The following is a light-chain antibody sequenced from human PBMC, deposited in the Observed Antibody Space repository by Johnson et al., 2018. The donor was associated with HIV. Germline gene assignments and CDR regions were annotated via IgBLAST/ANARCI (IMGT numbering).Light chain of an antibody. CDR2: ESN. CDR3: GTGDTRRRVLYV. CDR1: SSNIGKNS. Sequence: QSILTQPPSVSAAPGQKVTIPCSGSSSNIGKNSVSWYQQLPGTAPKLLIYESNKRPSGIPDQFSGSKSGTAATLGITGLQTGDEADYYCGTGDTRRRVLYVLGSGNNVTVL. V-gene: IGLV1-51*02. J-gene: IGLJ1*01.